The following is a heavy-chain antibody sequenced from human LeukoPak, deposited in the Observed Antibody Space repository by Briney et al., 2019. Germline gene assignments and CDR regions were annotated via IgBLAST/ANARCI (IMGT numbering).Heavy chain of an antibody. CDR3: AKGLRTGVGPYMGYHYYMDV. D-gene: IGHD3-16*01. Sequence: GGSLRLSCAASGLTFSNYWMSWVRQAPGKGLKWVSTINDNGDGTYYADSVKGRFTISRDNSYNTVSLQMNSLRDEDTGVYYCAKGLRTGVGPYMGYHYYMDVWGKGATVTVSS. CDR2: INDNGDGT. V-gene: IGHV3-23*01. CDR1: GLTFSNYW. J-gene: IGHJ6*03.